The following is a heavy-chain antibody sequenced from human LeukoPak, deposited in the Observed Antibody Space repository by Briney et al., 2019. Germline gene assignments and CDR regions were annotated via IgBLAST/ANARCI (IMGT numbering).Heavy chain of an antibody. J-gene: IGHJ4*02. V-gene: IGHV3-23*01. CDR3: AKCGYKICIAAADDY. CDR1: GFTFSSYA. D-gene: IGHD6-13*01. Sequence: GGSLRLSCAASGFTFSSYAMSWVRQAPGKGLEWVSAISGSGGSTYYADSVKGRFTISRDNSKNTLYLQMNSLRAEDTAVYYCAKCGYKICIAAADDYWGQGTLVTVSS. CDR2: ISGSGGST.